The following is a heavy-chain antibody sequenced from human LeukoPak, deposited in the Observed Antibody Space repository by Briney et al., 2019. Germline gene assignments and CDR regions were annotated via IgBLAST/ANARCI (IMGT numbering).Heavy chain of an antibody. D-gene: IGHD2-2*01. Sequence: SETLPLTCAVYGGSFSGYYWSWIRQPPGKGLEWIGEINHSGSTNYNPSLKSRVTISVDTSKNQFSLKLSSVTAADTAVYYCARGLVVPAANFDYWGQGTLVTVSS. CDR1: GGSFSGYY. CDR2: INHSGST. V-gene: IGHV4-34*01. CDR3: ARGLVVPAANFDY. J-gene: IGHJ4*02.